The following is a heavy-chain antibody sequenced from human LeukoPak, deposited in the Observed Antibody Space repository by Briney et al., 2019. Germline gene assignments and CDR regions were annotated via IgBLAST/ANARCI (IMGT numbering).Heavy chain of an antibody. Sequence: SETLSLTCDVSGGSTSSGGYSWNWIRQPPGKGLEWIGYIYHSGSTYYNPSLKSRVTISVDRSKNQFSLKLSSVTAADTAVYYCAREDSSTWGGAFDIWGQGTMVTVSS. CDR3: AREDSSTWGGAFDI. D-gene: IGHD6-13*01. CDR1: GGSTSSGGYS. V-gene: IGHV4-30-2*01. CDR2: IYHSGST. J-gene: IGHJ3*02.